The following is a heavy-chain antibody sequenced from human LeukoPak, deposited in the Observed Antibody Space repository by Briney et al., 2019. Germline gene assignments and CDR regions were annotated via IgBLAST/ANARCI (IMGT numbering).Heavy chain of an antibody. CDR2: IYHSGST. Sequence: SGTLSLTCAVSGGSISSSNWWSWVRQPPGKGLEWIGEIYHSGSTNYNPSLKSRVTISVDKSKNQFSLKLSSVTAADTAVYYCARDSLAAAGLFDYWGQGTLVTVSS. CDR3: ARDSLAAAGLFDY. V-gene: IGHV4-4*02. D-gene: IGHD6-13*01. CDR1: GGSISSSNW. J-gene: IGHJ4*02.